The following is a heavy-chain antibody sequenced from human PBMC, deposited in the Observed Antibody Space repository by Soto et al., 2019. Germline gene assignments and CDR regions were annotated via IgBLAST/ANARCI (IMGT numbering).Heavy chain of an antibody. V-gene: IGHV1-46*03. J-gene: IGHJ4*02. CDR3: VKKYPGVNAALGAFDS. CDR1: GYTISSYY. Sequence: GASVKVACKASGYTISSYYWRWVRQAPGQGLEWMGIINPSDGSTTYAQKFQGRVTMARDTSTSTVYMELSSLRSEDTAMYSCVKKYPGVNAALGAFDSGGQGTLVPV. CDR2: INPSDGST. D-gene: IGHD3-10*01.